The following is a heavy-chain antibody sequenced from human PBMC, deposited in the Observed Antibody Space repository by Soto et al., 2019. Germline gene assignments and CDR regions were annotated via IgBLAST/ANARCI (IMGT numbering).Heavy chain of an antibody. CDR1: GGFISSSTYY. J-gene: IGHJ5*02. CDR2: IYPSGNT. D-gene: IGHD3-10*01. V-gene: IGHV4-39*01. Sequence: QLQLQESGPGLVKPSETLSLTCTGSGGFISSSTYYWVWIRQPPGKAAERVGSIYPSGNTYYNPSLKSRVNISVDTPNKQFALRLNSVTAADTAVYYCARGGSSGAYNWFDPWGQGTLVTVSS. CDR3: ARGGSSGAYNWFDP.